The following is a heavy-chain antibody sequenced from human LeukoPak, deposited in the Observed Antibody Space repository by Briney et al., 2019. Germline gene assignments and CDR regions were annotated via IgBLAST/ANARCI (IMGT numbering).Heavy chain of an antibody. J-gene: IGHJ4*02. D-gene: IGHD1-14*01. CDR1: GYTFSSFY. V-gene: IGHV1-46*01. CDR3: ASYHIVGANYFDY. Sequence: ASVKVSCTASGYTFSSFYMHWVRQAPGQGLEWMGLINPGGGNTIYAQKFQGRVTMTRDTSTSTVYMELSSLRSDDTAVYYCASYHIVGANYFDYWGQGTLVTVSS. CDR2: INPGGGNT.